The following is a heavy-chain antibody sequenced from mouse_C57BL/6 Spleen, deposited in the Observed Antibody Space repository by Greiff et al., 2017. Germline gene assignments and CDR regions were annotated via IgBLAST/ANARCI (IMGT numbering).Heavy chain of an antibody. V-gene: IGHV5-17*01. D-gene: IGHD1-1*01. J-gene: IGHJ2*01. CDR2: ISSGSSTI. CDR1: GFTFSDYG. Sequence: EVKLMDSGGGLVKPGGSLKLSCAASGFTFSDYGMHWVRQAPEKGLEWVAYISSGSSTIYYADTVKGRFTIARDNAKNTLFLQMTSRRSEATAMYYCARGPTVVALDYWGQGTTLTVSS. CDR3: ARGPTVVALDY.